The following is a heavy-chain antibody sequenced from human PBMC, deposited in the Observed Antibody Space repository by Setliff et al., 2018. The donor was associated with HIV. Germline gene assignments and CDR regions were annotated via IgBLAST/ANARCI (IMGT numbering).Heavy chain of an antibody. J-gene: IGHJ4*02. CDR2: TYPGDSTT. Sequence: ESLKISCKASGYSFSDYWIGWVRQMPGKGLEWMGVTYPGDSTTRYSPSLEGQVTISADRSINTAFLQWSSLEASDTAMYYCIRRRRAPGAADLESYWGQGTLVTVPQ. CDR3: IRRRRAPGAADLESY. CDR1: GYSFSDYW. D-gene: IGHD7-27*01. V-gene: IGHV5-51*01.